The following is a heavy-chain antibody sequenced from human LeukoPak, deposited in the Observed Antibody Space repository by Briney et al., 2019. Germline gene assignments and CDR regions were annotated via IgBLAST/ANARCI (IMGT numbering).Heavy chain of an antibody. D-gene: IGHD1-1*01. Sequence: SETLSLTCTVSGGSISSYYWSWIRQPPGKGLEWIGWSYHRGSTSYNPSLKSRVAISVDTSKNQFSLKLSSVTAADRAVYYCARDRELGYWGQGTLVTVSS. CDR3: ARDRELGY. CDR2: SYHRGST. CDR1: GGSISSYY. J-gene: IGHJ4*02. V-gene: IGHV4-59*01.